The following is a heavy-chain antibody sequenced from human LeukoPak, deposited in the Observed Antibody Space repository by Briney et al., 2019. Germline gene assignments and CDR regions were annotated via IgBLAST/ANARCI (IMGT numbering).Heavy chain of an antibody. Sequence: ASVKVSCKASGYTFTSYAMNWVRQAPGQGLKWMGWINTNTGNPTYAQGFTGRFVFSLDTSVSTAYLQISSLKAEDTAVYYCARGPSISSNWYPGGDYWGQGTLVTVSS. J-gene: IGHJ4*02. CDR2: INTNTGNP. CDR1: GYTFTSYA. CDR3: ARGPSISSNWYPGGDY. V-gene: IGHV7-4-1*02. D-gene: IGHD6-13*01.